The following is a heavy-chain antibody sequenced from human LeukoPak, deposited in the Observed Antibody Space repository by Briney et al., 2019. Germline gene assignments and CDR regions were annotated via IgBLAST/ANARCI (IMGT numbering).Heavy chain of an antibody. CDR3: ARGLDFWSGVNWFDP. D-gene: IGHD3-3*01. CDR1: GFTFSSYW. J-gene: IGHJ5*02. Sequence: GGSLRLSCAASGFTFSSYWMHWVRQAPGKGLVWVSRINSYGSGTSYADSVKGRFTISSENAKNTLYLQMNSLRAEDTAVYYGARGLDFWSGVNWFDPWGQGTLVTVSS. V-gene: IGHV3-74*01. CDR2: INSYGSGT.